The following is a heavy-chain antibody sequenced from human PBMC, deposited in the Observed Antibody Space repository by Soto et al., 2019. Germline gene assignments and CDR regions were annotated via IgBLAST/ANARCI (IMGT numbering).Heavy chain of an antibody. CDR3: ARWGIGGYCSGGSCSRKYYGMDV. J-gene: IGHJ6*02. V-gene: IGHV4-34*01. Sequence: QVQLQQWGAGLLKPSETLSLTCAVYGGSFSGYYWSWIRQPPGKGLEWIGEINHSGSTKYNPSLKSRGTISVDTSKNQFSLKLSSVTAADTAVYYCARWGIGGYCSGGSCSRKYYGMDVWGRGTTVTVSS. D-gene: IGHD2-15*01. CDR1: GGSFSGYY. CDR2: INHSGST.